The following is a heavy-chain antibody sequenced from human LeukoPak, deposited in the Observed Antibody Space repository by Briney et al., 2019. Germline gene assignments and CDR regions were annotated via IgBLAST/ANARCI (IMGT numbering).Heavy chain of an antibody. V-gene: IGHV4-39*01. CDR3: ARHDGGSGRSDAFDI. D-gene: IGHD3-10*01. Sequence: PSETLSLTCAVSGGSISSSNYYWTWIRQPPGKGLDWTGTTHYSGDTYYNPSLKSRVTMSVDASKNQLSLRLSSVTAADTAVYYCARHDGGSGRSDAFDIWGQGAGVTVSS. CDR1: GGSISSSNYY. J-gene: IGHJ3*02. CDR2: THYSGDT.